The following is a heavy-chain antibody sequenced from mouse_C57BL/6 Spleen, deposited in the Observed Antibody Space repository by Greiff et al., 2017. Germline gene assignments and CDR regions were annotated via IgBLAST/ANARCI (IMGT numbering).Heavy chain of an antibody. J-gene: IGHJ2*01. CDR2: IYPRNGNT. Sequence: VQLQQSGAELARPGASVKLSCKASGYTFTSYGISWVKQRTGQGLEWIGEIYPRNGNTYYNEKFKGKATLTADKSSSTAYMELRSLTSEDSAVYFCAEIYYGNYESYWGQGTTLTVSS. CDR1: GYTFTSYG. CDR3: AEIYYGNYESY. D-gene: IGHD2-1*01. V-gene: IGHV1-81*01.